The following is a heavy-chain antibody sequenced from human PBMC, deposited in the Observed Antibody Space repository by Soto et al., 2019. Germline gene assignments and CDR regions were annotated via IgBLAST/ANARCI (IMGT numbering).Heavy chain of an antibody. D-gene: IGHD6-19*01. V-gene: IGHV4-59*01. Sequence: PPETLSLTCDVSGASITTYYWSWIRQAPGKGLEWIGNVYHTGTTDYNSSLKSRVTISVDTSKNQFSLNMNSVTAADTAVYYCARRLFGSGWTLDSWGQGALVTVSS. CDR2: VYHTGTT. J-gene: IGHJ4*02. CDR3: ARRLFGSGWTLDS. CDR1: GASITTYY.